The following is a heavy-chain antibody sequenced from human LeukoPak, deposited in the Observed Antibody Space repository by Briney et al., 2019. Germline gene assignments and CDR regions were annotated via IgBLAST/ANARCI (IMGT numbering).Heavy chain of an antibody. CDR3: AKDLALTGSAFDI. CDR1: GFTFSSYA. V-gene: IGHV3-23*01. J-gene: IGHJ3*02. D-gene: IGHD7-27*01. Sequence: GGSLRLSCAASGFTFSSYAMSWVRQAPGKGLEWVSAISGSGGSTYYADSVKGRFTISRDNSKNTLCLQMNSLRAEDTAVYYCAKDLALTGSAFDIWGQGTMVTVSS. CDR2: ISGSGGST.